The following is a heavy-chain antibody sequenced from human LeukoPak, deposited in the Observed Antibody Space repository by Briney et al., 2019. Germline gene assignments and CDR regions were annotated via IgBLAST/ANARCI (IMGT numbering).Heavy chain of an antibody. Sequence: SETLALTCTVSGGSISSGSNYWGWIRQPPGKGLEWIGTIYYSGSTYYNPSLKSRVSISVDTSKNQFSLKLSSVTAADTALYYCARASHSWLYFFDYWGQGTLVTVSS. CDR1: GGSISSGSNY. CDR3: ARASHSWLYFFDY. D-gene: IGHD2-15*01. CDR2: IYYSGST. V-gene: IGHV4-39*07. J-gene: IGHJ4*02.